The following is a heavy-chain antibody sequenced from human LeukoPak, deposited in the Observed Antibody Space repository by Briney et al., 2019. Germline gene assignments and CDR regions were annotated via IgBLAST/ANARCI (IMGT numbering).Heavy chain of an antibody. CDR2: INPSGGST. J-gene: IGHJ3*02. CDR3: ARHCSIGDDAFDI. Sequence: ASVKVSCKASGYTFTSYYMHWVRQAPGQGLEWMGIINPSGGSTSYAQKFQGRVTMTRDTSTGTVYMELSSLRSEDTAVYYCARHCSIGDDAFDIWGQGTMVTVSS. CDR1: GYTFTSYY. V-gene: IGHV1-46*01. D-gene: IGHD2-2*01.